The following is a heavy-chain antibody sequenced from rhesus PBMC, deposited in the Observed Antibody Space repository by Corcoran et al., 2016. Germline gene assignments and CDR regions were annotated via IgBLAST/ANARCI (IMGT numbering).Heavy chain of an antibody. CDR3: ARESPTDSYFEY. CDR2: IYWDDDE. Sequence: QVTLKESGPALVKPTQTLTLTCTFAGFSLITRGMAVGWIRQPPEKALEWRTLIYWDDDERYSASLKSILTISMDTSKNQVVLRMTNMDPMDTDTYYYARESPTDSYFEYWGQGVLVTVSS. CDR1: GFSLITRGMA. V-gene: IGHV2-152*01. J-gene: IGHJ4*01. D-gene: IGHD2-33*01.